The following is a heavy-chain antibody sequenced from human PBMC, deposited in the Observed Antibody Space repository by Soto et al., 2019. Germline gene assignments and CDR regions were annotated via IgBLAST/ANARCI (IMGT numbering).Heavy chain of an antibody. D-gene: IGHD3-3*01. Sequence: GGSLRLSCAASGFTFSSYEMNWVRQAPGKGLEWVSYISSSGSTIYYADSVKGRFTISRDNAKSSLYLQMNSLRAEDTAVYYCARDYDFWSGTHSNYGMDVWGQGTTVTVSS. CDR3: ARDYDFWSGTHSNYGMDV. CDR2: ISSSGSTI. CDR1: GFTFSSYE. J-gene: IGHJ6*02. V-gene: IGHV3-48*03.